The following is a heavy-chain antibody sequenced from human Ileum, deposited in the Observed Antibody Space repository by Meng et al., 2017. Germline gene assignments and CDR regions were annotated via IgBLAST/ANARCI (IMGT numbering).Heavy chain of an antibody. Sequence: GGSLTLSCAASGFTFSSYWMSWVRQAPGKGLEWVANINQDGSEKYYVDSVKGRFTISRDNAKNSLYLQMNSLRTEDTAVYYCARVERSLQCLDYWGQGTLVTVSS. J-gene: IGHJ4*02. V-gene: IGHV3-7*01. CDR1: GFTFSSYW. D-gene: IGHD5-24*01. CDR3: ARVERSLQCLDY. CDR2: INQDGSEK.